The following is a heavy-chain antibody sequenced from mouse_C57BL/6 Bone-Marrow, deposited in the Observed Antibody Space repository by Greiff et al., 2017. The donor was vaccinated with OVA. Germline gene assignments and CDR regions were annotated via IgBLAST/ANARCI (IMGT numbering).Heavy chain of an antibody. J-gene: IGHJ1*03. CDR1: GYTFTSYW. V-gene: IGHV1-55*01. Sequence: QVQLQQPGAELVKPGASVKMSCKASGYTFTSYWITWVKQRPGQGLEWIGDLYPGSGSTNYNEKFTRKATLTVDTSSSTASMQLRSLTSEDAAVEYGARRQLRLDWDFEGWGTGTTVTVSS. CDR3: ARRQLRLDWDFEG. CDR2: LYPGSGST. D-gene: IGHD3-2*02.